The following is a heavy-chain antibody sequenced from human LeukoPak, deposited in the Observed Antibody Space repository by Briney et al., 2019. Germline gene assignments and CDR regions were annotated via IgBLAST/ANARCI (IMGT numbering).Heavy chain of an antibody. CDR3: ARVTTYYDYVWGSYPLDY. J-gene: IGHJ4*02. Sequence: ASVKVSCKASGYTFTSYGIGWVRQAPGQGLEWMGWISAYNGNTNYAQKLQGRVTMTTDTSTSTAYMELRSLRSDDTAVYYCARVTTYYDYVWGSYPLDYWGQGTLVTVSS. CDR1: GYTFTSYG. CDR2: ISAYNGNT. V-gene: IGHV1-18*01. D-gene: IGHD3-16*02.